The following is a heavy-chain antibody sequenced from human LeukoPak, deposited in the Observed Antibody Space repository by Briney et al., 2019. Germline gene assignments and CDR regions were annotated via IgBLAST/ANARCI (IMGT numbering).Heavy chain of an antibody. D-gene: IGHD1-26*01. J-gene: IGHJ4*02. CDR2: INHSGST. Sequence: SETLSLTCAVYGGSFSGYYWSWIRQPPGKGLEWIGEINHSGSTNYNPSLKSRVTISVDTSKNQFSLKLSSVTAADTAVYYCARGLQEGATSRLDYWGQGTLVTVSS. CDR3: ARGLQEGATSRLDY. CDR1: GGSFSGYY. V-gene: IGHV4-34*01.